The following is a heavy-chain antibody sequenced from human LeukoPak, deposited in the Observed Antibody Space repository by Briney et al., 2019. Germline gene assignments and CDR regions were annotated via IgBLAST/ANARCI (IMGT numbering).Heavy chain of an antibody. D-gene: IGHD2-21*02. V-gene: IGHV3-21*01. CDR1: GFIFDDYG. CDR2: ISSSSSYI. Sequence: GSLRLSCAASGFIFDDYGMNWVRQAPGKGLEWVSIISSSSSYIYYADSVKGRFTISRDNAKNALYLQMNSLRVEDTAVYYCARDGRCGGDCYASWGQGTLVTVSS. CDR3: ARDGRCGGDCYAS. J-gene: IGHJ4*02.